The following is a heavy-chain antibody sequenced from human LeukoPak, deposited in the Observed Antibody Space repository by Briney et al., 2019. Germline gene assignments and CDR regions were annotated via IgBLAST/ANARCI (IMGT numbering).Heavy chain of an antibody. CDR3: ASIQKIDY. V-gene: IGHV3-23*01. CDR1: GFTFSSYG. Sequence: GGTLRLSCAASGFTFSSYGMSWVRQAPGKGLEWVSAISGSGGTTYYADSVKGRFIISRDNSKNTLYVQMNSLRAEDTAVYYCASIQKIDYWGQGTLVTVSS. CDR2: ISGSGGTT. J-gene: IGHJ4*02.